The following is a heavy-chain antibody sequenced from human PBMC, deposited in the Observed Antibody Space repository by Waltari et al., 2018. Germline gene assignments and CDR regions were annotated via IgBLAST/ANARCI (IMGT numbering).Heavy chain of an antibody. CDR2: ISGRGGST. CDR1: GFTFSSYA. D-gene: IGHD6-19*01. V-gene: IGHV3-23*01. CDR3: AKGGSVAGPGGDDAFDI. Sequence: EVQLLESGGGLVQPGGSLRLSCAASGFTFSSYAMSWVRQAPGKGLEGVSAISGRGGSTYYADAVKGRCTISRDNSKNTLYLQMNSLRAEDTAVYYCAKGGSVAGPGGDDAFDIWGQGTMVTVSS. J-gene: IGHJ3*02.